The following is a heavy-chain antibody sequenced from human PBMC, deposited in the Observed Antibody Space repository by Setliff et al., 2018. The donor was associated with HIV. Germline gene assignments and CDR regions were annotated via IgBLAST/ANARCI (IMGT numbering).Heavy chain of an antibody. CDR3: ARHSDSDLHFDY. CDR1: GASISTYY. V-gene: IGHV4-59*08. J-gene: IGHJ4*02. Sequence: SETLSLTCTVSGASISTYYWSWVRQPPGKGREWIGYIYYSGSTNYNPPLKSRVTISVDTSKNQFSLKLSSVTAADTAVYYCARHSDSDLHFDYWGQGTLVTVSS. D-gene: IGHD5-12*01. CDR2: IYYSGST.